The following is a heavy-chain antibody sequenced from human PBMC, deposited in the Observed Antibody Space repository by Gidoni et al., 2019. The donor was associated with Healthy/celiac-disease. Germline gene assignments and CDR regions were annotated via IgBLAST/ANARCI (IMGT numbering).Heavy chain of an antibody. CDR1: GFTFSNAW. Sequence: EVQLVESGGGLVKPGGSLRLSCAASGFTFSNAWMSWVRQAPGKGLEWVGRIKSKTDGGTTDYAAPVKGRFTISRDDSKNTLYLQMNSLKTEDTAVYYCTTTIFGVVTYYYGMDVWGQGTTVTVSS. CDR3: TTTIFGVVTYYYGMDV. CDR2: IKSKTDGGTT. D-gene: IGHD3-3*01. J-gene: IGHJ6*02. V-gene: IGHV3-15*01.